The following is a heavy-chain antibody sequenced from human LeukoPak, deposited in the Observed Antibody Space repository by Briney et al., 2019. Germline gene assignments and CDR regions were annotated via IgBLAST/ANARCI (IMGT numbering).Heavy chain of an antibody. CDR2: INHSGST. CDR3: ARASSYDSVTRYDPAWFGP. CDR1: GGSLSGFY. V-gene: IGHV4-34*01. D-gene: IGHD3-22*01. J-gene: IGHJ5*02. Sequence: SETLSLTCAVYGGSLSGFYWSWIRQPPGKGLEWIGEINHSGSTNYNPSLKSRVTMSMDTTKKQLSLRVTSVTAADTAVYYCARASSYDSVTRYDPAWFGPWGQGTLVTVSS.